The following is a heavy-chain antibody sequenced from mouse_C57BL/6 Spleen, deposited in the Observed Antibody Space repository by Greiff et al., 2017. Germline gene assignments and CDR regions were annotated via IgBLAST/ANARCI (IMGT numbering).Heavy chain of an antibody. CDR2: INPNNGGT. J-gene: IGHJ2*01. CDR3: ARRRDYYSNLDD. Sequence: EVQLKESGPELVKPGASVKMSCKASGYTFTDYNMHWVKQSHGKSLEWIGYINPNNGGTSYNQKFKGKATLTVNKSSSTAYMELRSLTSEDSAVYDCARRRDYYSNLDDWGQGTTLTVSS. CDR1: GYTFTDYN. V-gene: IGHV1-22*01. D-gene: IGHD2-5*01.